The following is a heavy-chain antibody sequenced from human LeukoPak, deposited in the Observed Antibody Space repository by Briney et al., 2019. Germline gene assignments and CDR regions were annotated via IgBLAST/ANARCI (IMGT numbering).Heavy chain of an antibody. CDR1: GFTFSNAW. V-gene: IGHV3-15*01. Sequence: NPGGSLRLSCAASGFTFSNAWMSWVRQAPGKGLEWVGRIKSKTDGGTTDYAAPVKGRFTISRDDSKNTLYLQMNSLKTEDTAVYYCTTDRHSPPFYYYYYMDVWGKGTTVTVSS. CDR2: IKSKTDGGTT. D-gene: IGHD5-18*01. J-gene: IGHJ6*03. CDR3: TTDRHSPPFYYYYYMDV.